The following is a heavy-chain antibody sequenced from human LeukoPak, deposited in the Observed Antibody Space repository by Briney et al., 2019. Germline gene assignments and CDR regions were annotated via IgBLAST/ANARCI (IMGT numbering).Heavy chain of an antibody. D-gene: IGHD3-3*01. Sequence: GGTLRLSCAASGFRFSSYGMSWVRQAPGKGLEWVSAFSGNGIGTYYADSVKGRFTISKDNSKNTLYPQMNSLKTEDTAVYYCTTVLVYYFDYWGQGTLVTVSS. CDR2: FSGNGIGT. CDR1: GFRFSSYG. V-gene: IGHV3-23*01. CDR3: TTVLVYYFDY. J-gene: IGHJ4*02.